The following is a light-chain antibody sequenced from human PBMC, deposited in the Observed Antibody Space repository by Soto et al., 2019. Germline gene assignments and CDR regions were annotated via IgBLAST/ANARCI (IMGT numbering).Light chain of an antibody. CDR1: TGTVTSGHF. CDR3: LLTYSDAVV. Sequence: QAVVTQEPSLTVSPGGTVTLTCGSSTGTVTSGHFPYWFQQKPGQAPRALIYDVTKKQSWTPARFSGSLLGDKAALTLSGVQPEDEAEYYCLLTYSDAVVFGGGTKVTVL. CDR2: DVT. J-gene: IGLJ2*01. V-gene: IGLV7-46*01.